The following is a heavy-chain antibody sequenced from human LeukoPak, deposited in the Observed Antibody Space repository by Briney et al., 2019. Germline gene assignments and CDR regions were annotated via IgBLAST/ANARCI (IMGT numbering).Heavy chain of an antibody. J-gene: IGHJ4*02. CDR1: GYSFTGNY. V-gene: IGHV1-2*02. D-gene: IGHD2-2*01. CDR2: INPNSGDT. Sequence: GASVKVSCKASGYSFTGNYMHWVRQAPGQGLEWMGWINPNSGDTNFAQKFQGRVTMTRDTSISTVYMELSRLRSEDTAVYSCARVRYCTSTSCPDFDCWGQGTLVTVSS. CDR3: ARVRYCTSTSCPDFDC.